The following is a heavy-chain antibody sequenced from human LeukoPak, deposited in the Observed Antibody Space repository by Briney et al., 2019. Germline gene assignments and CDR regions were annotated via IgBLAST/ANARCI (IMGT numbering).Heavy chain of an antibody. V-gene: IGHV3-74*01. CDR1: GFSFNNYW. CDR2: IDNDGSST. Sequence: GGSLRLSCAASGFSFNNYWMHWVRQAPGKGLEWVSRIDNDGSSTRYADSVTGRLTISRDIAKNTLYLQMNSLRADDTAVYYCVGSSGWPAYWDQGTLVTVSS. D-gene: IGHD6-19*01. J-gene: IGHJ4*02. CDR3: VGSSGWPAY.